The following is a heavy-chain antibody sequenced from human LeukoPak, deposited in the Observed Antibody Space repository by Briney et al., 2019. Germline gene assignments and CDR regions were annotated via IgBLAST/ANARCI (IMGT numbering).Heavy chain of an antibody. J-gene: IGHJ3*02. D-gene: IGHD6-13*01. Sequence: PSETLSLTCTVSGGSISSGSYYWGWIRQPPGKGLEWIGSIYYSGSTYYNPSLKSRVTISVDTSKNQFSLKLSSVTAADTAVCYCARDQSSSWEYDAFDIWGQGTMVTVSS. CDR1: GGSISSGSYY. V-gene: IGHV4-39*02. CDR3: ARDQSSSWEYDAFDI. CDR2: IYYSGST.